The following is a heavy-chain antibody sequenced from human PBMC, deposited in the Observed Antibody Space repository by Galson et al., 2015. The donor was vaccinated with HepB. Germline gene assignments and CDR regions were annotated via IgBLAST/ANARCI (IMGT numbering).Heavy chain of an antibody. V-gene: IGHV3-23*01. CDR3: AKGYSGTSSGLGDD. CDR1: GFSFRTFA. D-gene: IGHD1-26*01. Sequence: LRLSCATSGFSFRTFALSWVRQAPGKGLEWVSSISGAGSPTYYADSVQGRFIISRDNSKNTMYLQMSSLRAEDTAIYYCAKGYSGTSSGLGDDWGQGTLVTVSS. CDR2: ISGAGSPT. J-gene: IGHJ4*02.